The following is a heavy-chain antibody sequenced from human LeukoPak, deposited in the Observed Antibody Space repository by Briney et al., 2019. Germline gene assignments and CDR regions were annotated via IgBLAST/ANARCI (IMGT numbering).Heavy chain of an antibody. D-gene: IGHD1-26*01. CDR2: INWNGGST. V-gene: IGHV3-20*04. Sequence: GGSLRLSCAASGFTFDDYGMSWVRQAPGKGLEWVSGINWNGGSTGYADSVKGRFTVSRDNANNSLYLQMNSLRAEDTAVYYCVRGGGSFDSWGQGTLVTVSS. J-gene: IGHJ4*02. CDR3: VRGGGSFDS. CDR1: GFTFDDYG.